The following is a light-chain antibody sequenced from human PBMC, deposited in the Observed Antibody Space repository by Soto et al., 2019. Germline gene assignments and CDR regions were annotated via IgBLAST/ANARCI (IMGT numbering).Light chain of an antibody. J-gene: IGLJ1*01. Sequence: QSVLTQPPSASATPGQRVTISCSGSSSNIGSNAVNWYQQFPGTAPKLLIYNNNQRPSGVPDRFSGSKSGTSASLAISGLQSGDEADYYCAAWDDSRREVFGTGTKLTVL. CDR3: AAWDDSRREV. CDR1: SSNIGSNA. CDR2: NNN. V-gene: IGLV1-44*01.